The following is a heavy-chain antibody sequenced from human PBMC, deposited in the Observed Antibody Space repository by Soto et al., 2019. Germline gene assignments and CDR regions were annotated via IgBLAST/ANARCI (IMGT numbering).Heavy chain of an antibody. CDR2: ISGTGGST. Sequence: EVQLLESGGGLVQPGGSLRLSCAASGFTFNSSAMSWVRQAPGKGLEWVSAISGTGGSTYYADSVKGRFTISRDNSKNTLFLQMNSLRAEDTAVYSSAKDVHYNSRTDYFDYWGQGTLVTVSS. CDR1: GFTFNSSA. D-gene: IGHD6-13*01. CDR3: AKDVHYNSRTDYFDY. V-gene: IGHV3-23*01. J-gene: IGHJ4*02.